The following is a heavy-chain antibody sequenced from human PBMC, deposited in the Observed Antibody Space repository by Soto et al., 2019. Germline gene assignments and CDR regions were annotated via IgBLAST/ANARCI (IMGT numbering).Heavy chain of an antibody. Sequence: GGSLRLSCVASGFTFSNYWMHWVRQAPGKGLVWVSRISPGGSNTNYADSVKGRFTISRDNAKNSLYLQMNSLRAEDTAVYYCARDPIAAAGARFDPWGQGTLVTVSS. D-gene: IGHD6-13*01. J-gene: IGHJ5*02. V-gene: IGHV3-74*01. CDR1: GFTFSNYW. CDR2: ISPGGSNT. CDR3: ARDPIAAAGARFDP.